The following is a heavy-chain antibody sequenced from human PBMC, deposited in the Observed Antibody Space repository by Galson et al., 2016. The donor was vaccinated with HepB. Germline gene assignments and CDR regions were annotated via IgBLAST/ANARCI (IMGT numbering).Heavy chain of an antibody. V-gene: IGHV3-74*01. Sequence: SLRLSCAASGFSFSSFWMHWVRQVPGQGLVWVARTNEYGSITDYADSVKGRFTISRDNSKNTLYLQMRRLRAEGTAVYFCARDVGGWGSYWGQGTLVTVSS. CDR3: ARDVGGWGSY. CDR1: GFSFSSFW. CDR2: TNEYGSIT. J-gene: IGHJ4*02. D-gene: IGHD3-10*01.